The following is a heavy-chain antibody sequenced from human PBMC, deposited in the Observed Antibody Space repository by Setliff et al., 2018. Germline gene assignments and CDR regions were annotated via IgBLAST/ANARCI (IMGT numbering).Heavy chain of an antibody. D-gene: IGHD3-3*01. CDR1: GGSVGNSHYY. Sequence: PSETLSLTCTVSGGSVGNSHYYWSWIRQPAGKGLEWIGRIYTSVSGSNKYNPSLKGRATISVDTSKNQFSLELSSVTAADTAVYYCARLSGLLYMDVWGKGTTVTVSS. V-gene: IGHV4-61*02. CDR2: IYTSVSGSN. CDR3: ARLSGLLYMDV. J-gene: IGHJ6*03.